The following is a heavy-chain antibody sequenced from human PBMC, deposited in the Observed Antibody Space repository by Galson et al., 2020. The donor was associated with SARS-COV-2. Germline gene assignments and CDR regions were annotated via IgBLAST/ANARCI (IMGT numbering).Heavy chain of an antibody. CDR2: IYPGDSDT. D-gene: IGHD2-8*01. Sequence: HGESLKISCKASGYNFTNYWIGWVRQMPGKGLEWMGIIYPGDSDTKYSPSFQGQVTISADKSISTAYLQWISLKASDTAIYYCARHDLGGNGGSNYWGQGTLVTVSS. V-gene: IGHV5-51*01. CDR1: GYNFTNYW. J-gene: IGHJ4*02. CDR3: ARHDLGGNGGSNY.